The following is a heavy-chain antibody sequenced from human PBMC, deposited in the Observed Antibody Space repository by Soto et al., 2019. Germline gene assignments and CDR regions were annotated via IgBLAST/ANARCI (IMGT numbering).Heavy chain of an antibody. Sequence: GSLRLSCAASGFTFSDYAMHWVRQAPGKGLEWVAIISFDGSNEHYADSVQGRFTISRDNSENTLYLQMNSLRADDTAVYYCARPAATVIFYSGMDVWGQGTTVTVSS. CDR2: ISFDGSNE. J-gene: IGHJ6*02. CDR3: ARPAATVIFYSGMDV. CDR1: GFTFSDYA. D-gene: IGHD4-17*01. V-gene: IGHV3-30-3*01.